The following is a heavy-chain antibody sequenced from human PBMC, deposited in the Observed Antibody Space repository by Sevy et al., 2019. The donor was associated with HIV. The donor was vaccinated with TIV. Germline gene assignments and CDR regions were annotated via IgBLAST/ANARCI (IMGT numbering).Heavy chain of an antibody. Sequence: GGSLRLSCVASGFNFNIYSMSWVRQAPGKRLEWVSTLSFGCGRINHADSVQGRFTMSRDASKKTVYLEMNSLRPEDTAVYYCAREGCTKPHDYWGQGTLVTVSS. CDR2: LSFGCGRI. CDR1: GFNFNIYS. V-gene: IGHV3-23*01. D-gene: IGHD2-8*01. J-gene: IGHJ4*02. CDR3: AREGCTKPHDY.